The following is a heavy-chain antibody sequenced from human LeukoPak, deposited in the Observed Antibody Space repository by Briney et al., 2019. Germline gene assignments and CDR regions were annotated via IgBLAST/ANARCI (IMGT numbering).Heavy chain of an antibody. J-gene: IGHJ4*02. V-gene: IGHV4-59*01. Sequence: SETLSLTGTVPGVSISSYYWSWIRQPPGKGLEWIGYIYYSGSTNYNPSLKSRVTISVDTSKNQFSLKLSSVTAADTAVYYCARGPWGYYDSSGYWPYYWGQGTLVTVSS. CDR3: ARGPWGYYDSSGYWPYY. CDR1: GVSISSYY. CDR2: IYYSGST. D-gene: IGHD3-22*01.